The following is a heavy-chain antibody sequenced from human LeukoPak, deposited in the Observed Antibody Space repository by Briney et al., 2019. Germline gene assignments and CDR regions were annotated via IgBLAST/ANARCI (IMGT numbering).Heavy chain of an antibody. CDR1: GFTFSSFT. D-gene: IGHD1-26*01. CDR2: ISGSGTAI. Sequence: PGGSLRLSCAASGFTFSSFTMNWVRQAPGKGLEWLSYISGSGTAIYSADSVKGRFTISRDNAKNSLYLQMNSLRTEDTALYYCAKDMGGYPDYWGQGTLVTVSS. CDR3: AKDMGGYPDY. J-gene: IGHJ4*02. V-gene: IGHV3-48*01.